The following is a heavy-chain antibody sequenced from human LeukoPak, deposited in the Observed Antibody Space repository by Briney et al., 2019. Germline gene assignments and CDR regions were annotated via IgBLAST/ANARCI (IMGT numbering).Heavy chain of an antibody. CDR2: IYTSGST. CDR3: AREGYFCSSTSCYTDYYYYYMDV. D-gene: IGHD2-2*02. Sequence: SETLSLTCTVSGGSISSYYWSWIRQPAGKGLEWIGRIYTSGSTNYNPSLKSRVTMSVDTSKNQFSLKLSSVTAADTAVYYCAREGYFCSSTSCYTDYYYYYMDVWGKGTTVTVSS. V-gene: IGHV4-4*07. J-gene: IGHJ6*03. CDR1: GGSISSYY.